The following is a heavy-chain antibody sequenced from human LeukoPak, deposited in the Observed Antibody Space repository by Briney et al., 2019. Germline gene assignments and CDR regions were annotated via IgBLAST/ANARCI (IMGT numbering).Heavy chain of an antibody. J-gene: IGHJ4*02. CDR3: ARVMAVRYMVREIDY. CDR2: ISSSSSYI. D-gene: IGHD3-10*01. V-gene: IGHV3-21*01. CDR1: GFTFSNYS. Sequence: KTGGSLRLSCAASGFTFSNYSMNWVRQAPGKGLEWVSFISSSSSYIYYADSVKGRFTISRDNAKNSLYLQMNSLRAEDTAVYYCARVMAVRYMVREIDYWGQGTLVTVSS.